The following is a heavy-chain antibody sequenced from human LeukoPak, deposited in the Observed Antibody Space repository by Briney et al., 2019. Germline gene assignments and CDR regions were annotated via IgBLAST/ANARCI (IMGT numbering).Heavy chain of an antibody. CDR1: GGTFSSYA. V-gene: IGHV1-69*05. CDR2: IIPVLGTA. D-gene: IGHD5-18*01. Sequence: SVKVSCKSPGGTFSSYAIRWVRQAPGQRLEWMGGIIPVLGTANNAQKFQSTVTITTDESTGTAYMELSSLRSEDTAVYYCAGVGRYSYGSPRYYYYMDGWGKGVTVTV. J-gene: IGHJ6*03. CDR3: AGVGRYSYGSPRYYYYMDG.